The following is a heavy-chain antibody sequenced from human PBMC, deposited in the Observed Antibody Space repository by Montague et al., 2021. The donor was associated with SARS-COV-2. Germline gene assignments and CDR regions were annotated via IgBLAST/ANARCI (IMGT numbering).Heavy chain of an antibody. J-gene: IGHJ5*01. CDR2: IFYNGST. CDR3: ARQDAWAYCGDECYRGWFDS. Sequence: SETLSLPCTVSFDSISPYYWSWIQQPPGKGLEWIGFIFYNGSTXXXPSXXXRVSISRDTSKNQFSLKLSAATAADTAVYYCARQDAWAYCGDECYRGWFDSWGQGTLVTVSS. D-gene: IGHD2-21*01. CDR1: FDSISPYY. V-gene: IGHV4-59*01.